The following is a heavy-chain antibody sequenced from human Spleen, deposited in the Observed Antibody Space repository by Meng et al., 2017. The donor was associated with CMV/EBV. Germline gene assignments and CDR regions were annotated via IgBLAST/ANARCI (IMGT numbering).Heavy chain of an antibody. CDR1: GGSGFSKCAA. CDR2: TYYRSKWYN. D-gene: IGHD6-6*01. Sequence: QLLHSGPDLVKTPKTTYALMVVFGGSGFSKCAAWTWIRQLPSRGLGWLGRTYYRSKWYNDYAVSVKSRITINPDTSKNQFSLQLNSVTPEDTAVYYCARGSRAAPPDYWGQGTLVTVSS. CDR3: ARGSRAAPPDY. V-gene: IGHV6-1*01. J-gene: IGHJ4*02.